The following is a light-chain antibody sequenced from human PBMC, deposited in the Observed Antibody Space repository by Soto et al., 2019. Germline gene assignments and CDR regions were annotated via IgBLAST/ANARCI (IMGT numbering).Light chain of an antibody. J-gene: IGKJ5*01. CDR2: GAS. V-gene: IGKV1-39*01. Sequence: DVQMTQAASSLSASVGDSVTITCRASQDINIYLNWYQQKPGKAPKLLIYGASTLQTGVPSRFSGSGSRTHFTLAINTLQSDDFATYYCQQSYNSPLTFGQGTRLEIK. CDR1: QDINIY. CDR3: QQSYNSPLT.